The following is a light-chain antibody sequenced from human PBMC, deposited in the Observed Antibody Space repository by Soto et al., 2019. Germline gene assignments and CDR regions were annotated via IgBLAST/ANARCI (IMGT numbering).Light chain of an antibody. Sequence: DIQMTQSPSTLSGSVGDRVTITCRASQTISSWLAWYQQKPGKAPKLLIYKASTLKSGVPSRFSGSGSGTDFTLTIYRLEPEDFAVYYCQQSGYSPITFGQGTRLENK. J-gene: IGKJ5*01. CDR3: QQSGYSPIT. CDR2: KAS. V-gene: IGKV1-5*03. CDR1: QTISSW.